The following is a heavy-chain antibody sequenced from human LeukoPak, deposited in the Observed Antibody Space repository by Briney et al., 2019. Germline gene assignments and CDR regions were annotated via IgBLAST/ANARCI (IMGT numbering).Heavy chain of an antibody. Sequence: GGSLRLSCAASGFTFSSYWMSWVRQAPGKGLKWVANIKQDGSEKYYVDSVKGRFTISRDNAKNSLYLQMNSLRAEDTAVYYCARDPRRGYVGYWGQGTLVTVSS. CDR2: IKQDGSEK. J-gene: IGHJ4*02. V-gene: IGHV3-7*03. CDR3: ARDPRRGYVGY. D-gene: IGHD5-12*01. CDR1: GFTFSSYW.